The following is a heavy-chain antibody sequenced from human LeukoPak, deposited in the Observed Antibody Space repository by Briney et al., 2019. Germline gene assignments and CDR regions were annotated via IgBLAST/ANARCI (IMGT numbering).Heavy chain of an antibody. J-gene: IGHJ4*02. Sequence: GGSLRLSCAASGFTFSSYGMHWVRQAPGKGLEWVAVISYDGSNKYYADSVKGRFTISRDNSKNTLYLQMNSLRAEDTAVYYCAGIQLWSPLDYWGQGTLVTVSS. V-gene: IGHV3-30*03. CDR3: AGIQLWSPLDY. D-gene: IGHD5-18*01. CDR2: ISYDGSNK. CDR1: GFTFSSYG.